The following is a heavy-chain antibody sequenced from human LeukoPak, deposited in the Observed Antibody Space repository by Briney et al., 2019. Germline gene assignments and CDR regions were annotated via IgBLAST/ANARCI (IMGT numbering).Heavy chain of an antibody. CDR3: ARVPYSNYVRYYYYGMDV. D-gene: IGHD4-11*01. CDR2: INHSGST. CDR1: GGSFSSYY. V-gene: IGHV4-34*01. J-gene: IGHJ6*02. Sequence: PSETLSLTCAVYGGSFSSYYWGWIRQPPGKGLEWIGEINHSGSTNYNPSLKSRVTISVDTSKNQFSLKLSSVTAADTAVYYCARVPYSNYVRYYYYGMDVWGQGTTVTVSS.